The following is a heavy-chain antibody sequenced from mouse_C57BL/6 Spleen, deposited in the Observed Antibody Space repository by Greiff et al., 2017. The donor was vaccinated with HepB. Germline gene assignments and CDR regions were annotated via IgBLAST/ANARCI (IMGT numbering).Heavy chain of an antibody. Sequence: DVMLVESGGGLVKPGGSLKLSCAASGFTFSDYGMHWVRQAPEKGLEWVAYISSGSSTIYYADTVKGRFTISRDNAKNTLFLQMTSLRSEDTAMYYCARLYGRGAMDYWGQGTSVTVSS. CDR2: ISSGSSTI. V-gene: IGHV5-17*01. J-gene: IGHJ4*01. CDR3: ARLYGRGAMDY. CDR1: GFTFSDYG. D-gene: IGHD1-1*01.